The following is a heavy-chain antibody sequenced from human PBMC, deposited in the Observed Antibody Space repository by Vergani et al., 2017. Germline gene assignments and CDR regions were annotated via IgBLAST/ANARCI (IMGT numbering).Heavy chain of an antibody. CDR3: ARDWETYYYDSSGPF. CDR2: ISSSSSYI. Sequence: EVQLVESGGGLVKPGGSLRLSCAASGFTFSSYSMNWVRQAPGKGLAWVSSISSSSSYIYYADSVKGRFTISRDNAKNSLYLQMNSLRAEDTAVYYCARDWETYYYDSSGPFWGQGTLVTVSS. V-gene: IGHV3-21*01. J-gene: IGHJ4*02. CDR1: GFTFSSYS. D-gene: IGHD3-22*01.